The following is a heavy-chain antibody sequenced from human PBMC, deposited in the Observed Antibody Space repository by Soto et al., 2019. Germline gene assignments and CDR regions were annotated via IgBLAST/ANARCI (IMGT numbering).Heavy chain of an antibody. V-gene: IGHV1-24*01. Sequence: ASVKVSCKASGYTFTSYYMHWVRQAPGKGLEGMGGFDPEDGETIYAQKFQGRVTMTEDTSADTAYMELSSLRSEDTAVYYCATLDGRGSSWYGPDYYGMDVWGQGTTVTVSS. J-gene: IGHJ6*02. CDR2: FDPEDGET. CDR1: GYTFTSYY. D-gene: IGHD6-13*01. CDR3: ATLDGRGSSWYGPDYYGMDV.